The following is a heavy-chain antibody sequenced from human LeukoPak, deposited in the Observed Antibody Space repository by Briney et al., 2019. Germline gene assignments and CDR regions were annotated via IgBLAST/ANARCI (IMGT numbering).Heavy chain of an antibody. CDR2: ISAYNINT. CDR3: ASWAGYCSSNNCYATSLDY. V-gene: IGHV1-18*04. J-gene: IGHJ4*02. Sequence: GASVKVSCKASGYTFTGYYMHWVRQAPGQGLEWMGWISAYNINTNFAQKLQGRVTMTTDTSTNTAYMELRSLRSDDTAVYYCASWAGYCSSNNCYATSLDYWGQGTLVTVSA. D-gene: IGHD2-2*01. CDR1: GYTFTGYY.